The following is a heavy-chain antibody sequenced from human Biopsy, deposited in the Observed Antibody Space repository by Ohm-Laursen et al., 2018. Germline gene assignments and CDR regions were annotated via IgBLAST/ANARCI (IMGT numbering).Heavy chain of an antibody. CDR3: VRSNYHYYGFDV. J-gene: IGHJ6*02. CDR2: IYTSGSP. V-gene: IGHV4-4*07. Sequence: TLSLTCTVSGDSINNYYWSWIRQPAGKGLEWIGRIYTSGSPNYNLSLNSRVTIAVDTSKNQFSLRLTSVTAADTAVYYCVRSNYHYYGFDVWGQGTTVTVSS. CDR1: GDSINNYY.